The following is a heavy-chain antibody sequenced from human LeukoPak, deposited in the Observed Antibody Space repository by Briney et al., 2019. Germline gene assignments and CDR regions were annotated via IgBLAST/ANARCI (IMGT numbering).Heavy chain of an antibody. CDR3: ARQYYYYMDV. V-gene: IGHV4-4*09. Sequence: SETLSLTCTVPGGSISSYYRSWIRPPPGKGLEWIGYFYTSGSTNYNPSLKSRVTISVDTSKNQFSLKLSSVTAADTAVYYCARQYYYYMDVWGKGTTVTVSS. CDR2: FYTSGST. CDR1: GGSISSYY. J-gene: IGHJ6*03.